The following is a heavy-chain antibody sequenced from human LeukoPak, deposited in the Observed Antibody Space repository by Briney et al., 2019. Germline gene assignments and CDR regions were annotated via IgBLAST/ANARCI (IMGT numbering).Heavy chain of an antibody. J-gene: IGHJ4*02. CDR3: VRPNGPTPFDY. Sequence: GGSLRLSCAASGFTFSSYEMNWVRQAPGKGLEWVSYISNSGGTIYYADSVKGRFTISRDNAKNSLYLQMNCLRAEDTAVYYCVRPNGPTPFDYWGQGTLATVSS. CDR2: ISNSGGTI. CDR1: GFTFSSYE. V-gene: IGHV3-48*03.